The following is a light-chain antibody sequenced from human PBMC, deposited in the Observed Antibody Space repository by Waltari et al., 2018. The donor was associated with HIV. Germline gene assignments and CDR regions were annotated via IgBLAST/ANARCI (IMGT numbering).Light chain of an antibody. Sequence: QSALTQPRSVSGFPGQSVTISCTGTSSDVGCYNYGSPYQQHPGKAPKLMIYDVSKRPSGVPDRFSGSKSGNTASLTISGLQAEDEADYYCCSYAGSYTWVFGGGTKLTVL. CDR1: SSDVGCYNY. J-gene: IGLJ3*02. V-gene: IGLV2-11*01. CDR3: CSYAGSYTWV. CDR2: DVS.